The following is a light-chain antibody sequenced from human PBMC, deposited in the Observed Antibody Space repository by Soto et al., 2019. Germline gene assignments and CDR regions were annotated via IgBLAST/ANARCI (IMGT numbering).Light chain of an antibody. J-gene: IGLJ1*01. CDR1: SSDVGSYNF. CDR2: WRS. Sequence: QSALTQPASVSGSPGQSLTISCTGTSSDVGSYNFVSWYQQYPGKVPKLWLYWRSNRPSGVCIRFSRSKSAYTASLTISGLQAEEEADYYCFSYAGSTNAFGTGTKVTGL. V-gene: IGLV2-23*01. CDR3: FSYAGSTNA.